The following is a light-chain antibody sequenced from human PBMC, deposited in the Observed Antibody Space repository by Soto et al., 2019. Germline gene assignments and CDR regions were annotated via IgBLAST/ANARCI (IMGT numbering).Light chain of an antibody. CDR3: HQRSNWHPCT. CDR1: QSVGSWL. J-gene: IGKJ4*01. CDR2: GAS. Sequence: EVVLTQSPGTLSLSPGERATPSCRATQSVGSWLLAWYQQKPGQAPRLLIYGASNSATGIPDSFSGSGSGTDFTLTISSLEHEDFAVYYCHQRSNWHPCTFGGGTKVDIK. V-gene: IGKV3D-20*02.